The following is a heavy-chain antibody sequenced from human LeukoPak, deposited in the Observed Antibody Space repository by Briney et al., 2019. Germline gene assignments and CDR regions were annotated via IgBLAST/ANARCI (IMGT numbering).Heavy chain of an antibody. CDR3: ARASLGYCSSTSCYNWFDP. D-gene: IGHD2-2*01. J-gene: IGHJ5*02. V-gene: IGHV4-34*01. CDR2: INHSGST. CDR1: GRSFSGYY. Sequence: SETLSLTCAVYGRSFSGYYWSWIRQPPGKGLEWIGEINHSGSTNYNPSLKSRVTISVDTSKNQFSLKLSSVTAADTAVYYCARASLGYCSSTSCYNWFDPWGQGTLVTVSS.